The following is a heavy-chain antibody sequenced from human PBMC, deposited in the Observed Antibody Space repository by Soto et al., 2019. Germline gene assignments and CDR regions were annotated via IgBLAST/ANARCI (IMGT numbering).Heavy chain of an antibody. CDR1: GFTFSSYS. Sequence: EVQLVESGGGLIQPGGSLRLACAASGFTFSSYSMNWVRQAPGKGLEWISYISSSDINIYYADSVKGRFTISRDIAKNSLYLQMNSLRAEDTAVYYCARDYGDYVPRNDYYGQGTLVTVSS. V-gene: IGHV3-48*01. J-gene: IGHJ4*02. CDR3: ARDYGDYVPRNDY. CDR2: ISSSDINI. D-gene: IGHD4-17*01.